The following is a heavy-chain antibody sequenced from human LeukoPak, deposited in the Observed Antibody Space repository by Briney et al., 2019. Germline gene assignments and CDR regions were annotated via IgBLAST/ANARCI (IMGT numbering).Heavy chain of an antibody. J-gene: IGHJ5*02. D-gene: IGHD6-19*01. V-gene: IGHV4-59*08. Sequence: PSETLSLTCTVSGGSISSYYWSWIRQPPGKGLEWIGYIYYSGSTNHNPSLKSRVTISVDTSKNQFSLKLSSVTAADTAVYYCARHQWLVNWFDPWGQGTLVTVSS. CDR1: GGSISSYY. CDR2: IYYSGST. CDR3: ARHQWLVNWFDP.